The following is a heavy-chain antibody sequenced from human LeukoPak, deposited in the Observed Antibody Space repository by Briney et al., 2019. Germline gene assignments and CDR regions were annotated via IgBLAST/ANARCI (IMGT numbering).Heavy chain of an antibody. D-gene: IGHD2-2*01. J-gene: IGHJ4*02. CDR1: GYNYATSG. V-gene: IGHV1-46*01. CDR3: AREGWGCSSTSCSPAARGPGY. CDR2: INPSGGST. Sequence: ASVKVSCKTSGYNYATSGISWVRQAPGQGLEWMGIINPSGGSTSYAQKFQGRVTMTRDTSTSTVYMELSSLRSEDTAVYYCAREGWGCSSTSCSPAARGPGYWGQGTLVTVSS.